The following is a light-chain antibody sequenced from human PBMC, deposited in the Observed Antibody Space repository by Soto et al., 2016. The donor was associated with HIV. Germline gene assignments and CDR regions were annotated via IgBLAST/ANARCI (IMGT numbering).Light chain of an antibody. V-gene: IGKV1-5*03. J-gene: IGKJ2*01. CDR3: LQDYDRPYT. Sequence: DIQMTQSPSTVSASVGDRVTITCRASASINTWLAWYQRKPGKAPKLLIYKASTLESGVPSRFSGSGSGTDFTLTISSLQPEDSASYFCLQDYDRPYTFGQGTKLEIK. CDR2: KAS. CDR1: ASINTW.